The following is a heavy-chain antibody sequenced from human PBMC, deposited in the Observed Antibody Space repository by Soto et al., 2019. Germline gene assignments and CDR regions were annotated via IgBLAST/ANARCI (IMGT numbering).Heavy chain of an antibody. CDR3: ARFIGSGSYRSDY. J-gene: IGHJ4*02. V-gene: IGHV3-21*01. CDR2: ITSTSSYK. D-gene: IGHD3-10*01. Sequence: EVQLVESGGGLVKPGGSLRLSCAASGFTFSDYSMNWVRQAPGEGLEWVSSITSTSSYKHYADSVRGRFTISRDNAKNSLYLQMNSLIAEDTAVYYCARFIGSGSYRSDYWGQGTLVTVSS. CDR1: GFTFSDYS.